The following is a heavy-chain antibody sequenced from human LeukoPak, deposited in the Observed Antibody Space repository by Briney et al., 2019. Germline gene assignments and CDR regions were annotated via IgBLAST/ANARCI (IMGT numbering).Heavy chain of an antibody. CDR3: AGRGAPVAGASSFDF. J-gene: IGHJ4*02. D-gene: IGHD6-19*01. V-gene: IGHV4-34*01. CDR1: GGSFSGYY. Sequence: SETLSLTCAVYGGSFSGYYWSWIRQPPGKGLEWIGEINHSGSTNYNPSLKSRVTISVDTSKNQLSLKVSSVTAADTAVYYCAGRGAPVAGASSFDFWGQGTLVTVSS. CDR2: INHSGST.